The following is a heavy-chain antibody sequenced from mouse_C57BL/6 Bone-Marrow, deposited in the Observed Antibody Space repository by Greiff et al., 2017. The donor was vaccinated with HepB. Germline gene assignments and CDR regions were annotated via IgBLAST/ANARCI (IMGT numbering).Heavy chain of an antibody. Sequence: EVKLVESGGGLVKPGGSLKLSCAASGFTFSDYGMHWVRQAPGKGLEWIAASRNKANDYTTEYSASVKGRFIVSRDTSQSILYLQMNALRAEDTAIYYCARDYYGSSYVRYWYFDVWGTGTTVTVSS. J-gene: IGHJ1*03. D-gene: IGHD1-1*01. CDR1: GFTFSDYG. V-gene: IGHV7-1*01. CDR2: SRNKANDYTT. CDR3: ARDYYGSSYVRYWYFDV.